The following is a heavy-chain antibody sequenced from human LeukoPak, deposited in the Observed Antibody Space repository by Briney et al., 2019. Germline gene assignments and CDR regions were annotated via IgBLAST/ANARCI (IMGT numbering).Heavy chain of an antibody. Sequence: GGSLRLSCAASGFTFSSYSMNWVRQAPGKGLEWVSSISSSSSYIYYADSVKGRFTISRDNAKNSLYLQMNSLRAEDTAVYYCARVNHRYYYGSGSFPYYYYYGMDVWGQGTTVTVSS. V-gene: IGHV3-21*01. J-gene: IGHJ6*02. D-gene: IGHD3-10*01. CDR2: ISSSSSYI. CDR1: GFTFSSYS. CDR3: ARVNHRYYYGSGSFPYYYYYGMDV.